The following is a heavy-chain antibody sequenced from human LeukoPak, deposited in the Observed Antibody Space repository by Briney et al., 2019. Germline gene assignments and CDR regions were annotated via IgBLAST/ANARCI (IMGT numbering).Heavy chain of an antibody. CDR2: ISWNSGSI. J-gene: IGHJ4*02. CDR3: AKGKKITVAGLFDC. D-gene: IGHD6-19*01. Sequence: PGRSLRLSCAASGFTFDDYAMPWVRQVPGKGLEWVSGISWNSGSIGYADSVKGRFTISRDNAKNSLYLHMNSLSAEDTALYYCAKGKKITVAGLFDCWGQGTLVTVSS. CDR1: GFTFDDYA. V-gene: IGHV3-9*01.